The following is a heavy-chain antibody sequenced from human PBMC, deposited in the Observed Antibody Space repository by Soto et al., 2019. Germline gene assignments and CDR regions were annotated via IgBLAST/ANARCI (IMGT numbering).Heavy chain of an antibody. CDR1: GFIFSGYW. Sequence: EVQLLESGGGLVPPGGSLRLSCAASGFIFSGYWMHWVRQAPGKGLVWVSRIKGDGSGISYADSVKGRFTISRDNVKKTLYLQMNSPRAEDTAVYYCARAICSGGRCFLLDLWGQGTLVTVSS. J-gene: IGHJ5*02. CDR3: ARAICSGGRCFLLDL. D-gene: IGHD2-15*01. CDR2: IKGDGSGI. V-gene: IGHV3-74*01.